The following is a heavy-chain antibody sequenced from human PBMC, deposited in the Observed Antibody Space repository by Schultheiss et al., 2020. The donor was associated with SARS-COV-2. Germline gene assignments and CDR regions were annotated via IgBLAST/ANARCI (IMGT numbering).Heavy chain of an antibody. D-gene: IGHD3-10*01. CDR1: GGSVSSGVYY. V-gene: IGHV4-61*08. CDR2: IYHSGYT. J-gene: IGHJ6*02. CDR3: ARDKYGSGSYYKRYYYYGMDV. Sequence: SQTLSLTCTVSGGSVSSGVYYWSWIRQPPGKGLEWIGSIYHSGYTYYNPSLKSRVTISVDTSKNQFSLKLSSVTAADTAVYYCARDKYGSGSYYKRYYYYGMDVWGQGTTVTVSS.